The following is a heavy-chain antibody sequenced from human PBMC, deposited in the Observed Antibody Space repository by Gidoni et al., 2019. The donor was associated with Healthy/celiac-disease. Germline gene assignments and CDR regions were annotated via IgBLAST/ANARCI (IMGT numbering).Heavy chain of an antibody. CDR3: ARDLYTSSYDY. J-gene: IGHJ4*02. D-gene: IGHD6-13*01. CDR1: GFSFSNYG. CDR2: IWYDGSKK. Sequence: RSLRLSCAASGFSFSNYGMHWVRQASGKGLGWVAVIWYDGSKKYYSDSVKGRFTISRDNSKNTVYLQMNSLRAEDTALYYCARDLYTSSYDYWGQGTLVTVSS. V-gene: IGHV3-33*01.